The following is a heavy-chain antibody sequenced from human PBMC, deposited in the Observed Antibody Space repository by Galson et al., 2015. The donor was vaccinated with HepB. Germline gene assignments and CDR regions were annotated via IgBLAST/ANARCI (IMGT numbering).Heavy chain of an antibody. CDR1: DMIFMSYA. D-gene: IGHD1-1*01. CDR3: ARSRPTRVHYYYGMDV. V-gene: IGHV3-30*04. J-gene: IGHJ6*02. Sequence: SLRLSCAASDMIFMSYAMYWVRQAPGKGLEWVAVISFDGNKNSLVDSVKGRFTVSRDNSQNTLFLQMNSLTVEDTGVYYCARSRPTRVHYYYGMDVWGQGTAVTVS. CDR2: ISFDGNKN.